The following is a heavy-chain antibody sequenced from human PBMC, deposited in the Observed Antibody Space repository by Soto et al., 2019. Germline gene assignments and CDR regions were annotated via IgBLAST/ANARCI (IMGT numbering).Heavy chain of an antibody. CDR2: INGSGGST. CDR3: AKTVSGY. V-gene: IGHV3-23*01. D-gene: IGHD3-10*01. CDR1: GLTFSSYA. J-gene: IGHJ4*02. Sequence: AGSLRLSCAASGLTFSSYAMSWVRQAPGKGLEWVSAINGSGGSTYYADSVKGRFTISRDNSKTTLYLEMNSLRAEDTDVYYCAKTVSGYWGQGTLVTVSS.